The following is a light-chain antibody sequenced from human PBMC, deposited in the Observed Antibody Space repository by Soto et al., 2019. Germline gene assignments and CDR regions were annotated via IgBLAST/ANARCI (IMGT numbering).Light chain of an antibody. V-gene: IGKV1-9*01. J-gene: IGKJ1*01. CDR3: QHYDSYSEA. CDR2: AAS. Sequence: QLTQCPSSVDASVGDRGRVRKGASQGISSYLAWYQQKPGKAPKLLIYAASTLQSGVPSRFSGSGSGTDFILTISILQPDDFAIYYCQHYDSYSEAFGQGTKVDIK. CDR1: QGISSY.